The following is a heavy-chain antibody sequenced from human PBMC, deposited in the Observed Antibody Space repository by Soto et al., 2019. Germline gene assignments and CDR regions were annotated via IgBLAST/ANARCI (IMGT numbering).Heavy chain of an antibody. D-gene: IGHD6-19*01. J-gene: IGHJ4*02. CDR1: GFTFKESA. CDR3: AKGRGSGWAWYFDN. V-gene: IGHV3-23*01. CDR2: ISDTGAST. Sequence: EVRLLEAGGGLKQPGGSLRLSCAASGFTFKESAMNWVRQAPGKGLEWVASISDTGASTWYAESVRGRLSISRDNSKNTLYRQMDSLRGEDTGVYYCAKGRGSGWAWYFDNWGQGTLVTVSS.